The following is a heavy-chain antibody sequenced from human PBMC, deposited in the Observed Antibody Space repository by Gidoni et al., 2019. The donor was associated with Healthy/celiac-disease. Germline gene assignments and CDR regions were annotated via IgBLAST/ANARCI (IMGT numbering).Heavy chain of an antibody. CDR1: GGSFSGYY. CDR3: AGDILGGSYNAFDI. V-gene: IGHV4-34*01. Sequence: QVQLQQWGAGLLKPSATLSSTFAVDGGSFSGYYWSWIRQPPGKGLEWIGEIKHSGSTNYNPALKSRVTISVDTSKNQFSLKLSSVTAADTAVYYCAGDILGGSYNAFDIWGQGTMVTVSS. D-gene: IGHD1-26*01. CDR2: IKHSGST. J-gene: IGHJ3*02.